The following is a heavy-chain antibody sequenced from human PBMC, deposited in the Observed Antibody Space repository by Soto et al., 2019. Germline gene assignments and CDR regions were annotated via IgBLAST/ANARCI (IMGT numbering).Heavy chain of an antibody. D-gene: IGHD2-21*02. CDR2: ISGSGGST. Sequence: EVQLLESGGGLVQPGGSLRLSCAASGFTFSNCAMSWVRQAPGKGLEWVSAISGSGGSTYYADSVKGRFTISRDNCKNSLFLQMNSLSAEDTAVYYCARGDHFAGVTYEPHIYYWGQGTLVTVCS. CDR1: GFTFSNCA. J-gene: IGHJ4*02. CDR3: ARGDHFAGVTYEPHIYY. V-gene: IGHV3-23*01.